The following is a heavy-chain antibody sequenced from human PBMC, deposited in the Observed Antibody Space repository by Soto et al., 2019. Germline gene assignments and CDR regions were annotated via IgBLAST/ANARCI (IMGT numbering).Heavy chain of an antibody. V-gene: IGHV4-34*01. CDR3: AATPGNPKNYYYYYMDV. CDR1: GGSFSGYY. J-gene: IGHJ6*03. CDR2: INHSGST. D-gene: IGHD3-10*01. Sequence: SETLSLTCAVYGGSFSGYYWSWIRQPPGKGLEWIGEINHSGSTNYNPSLKSRVTISVDTSKNQFSLKLSSVTAADTAVYYCAATPGNPKNYYYYYMDVWGKGTTVTVSS.